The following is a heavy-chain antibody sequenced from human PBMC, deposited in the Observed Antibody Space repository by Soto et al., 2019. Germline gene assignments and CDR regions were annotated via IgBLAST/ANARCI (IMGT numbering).Heavy chain of an antibody. Sequence: QVHLVQSGAEVKKPGASVKVSCKCSGYTFNSYGITWVRQAPGQGLEWMGWISAHNGNTDYAQKLQVRVTVTRDTSTSTAYMQLRSLRSDDTAVYYCARGRYGDYWGQGALVTVSS. J-gene: IGHJ4*02. D-gene: IGHD1-1*01. CDR2: ISAHNGNT. CDR1: GYTFNSYG. CDR3: ARGRYGDY. V-gene: IGHV1-18*01.